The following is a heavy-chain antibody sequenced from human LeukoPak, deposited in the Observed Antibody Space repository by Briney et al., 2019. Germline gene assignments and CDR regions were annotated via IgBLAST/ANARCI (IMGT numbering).Heavy chain of an antibody. Sequence: SETLSLTCTVSGVSISSYYWSWIRQPPGKGLEWIGYIYYSGSTNYNPSLKSRVTISVDTSKNQFSLKLSSVTAADTAVYYCAEQQLAFDYWGQGTLVTVSS. CDR3: AEQQLAFDY. D-gene: IGHD6-13*01. CDR1: GVSISSYY. V-gene: IGHV4-59*01. J-gene: IGHJ4*02. CDR2: IYYSGST.